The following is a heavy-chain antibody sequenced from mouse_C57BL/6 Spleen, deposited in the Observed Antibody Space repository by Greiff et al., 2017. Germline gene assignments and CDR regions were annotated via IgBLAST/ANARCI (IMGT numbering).Heavy chain of an antibody. V-gene: IGHV1-81*01. Sequence: QVQLQPSGAELARPGASVKLSCKASGYTFTSYGISWVKQRTGQGLEWIGEIYPRSGNTYYNEKFKGKDTLTADKSSRTVYMELRGLTSEDSAVCFCARSGNGNYEAYWGQGTLVTVSA. J-gene: IGHJ3*01. CDR2: IYPRSGNT. D-gene: IGHD2-1*01. CDR3: ARSGNGNYEAY. CDR1: GYTFTSYG.